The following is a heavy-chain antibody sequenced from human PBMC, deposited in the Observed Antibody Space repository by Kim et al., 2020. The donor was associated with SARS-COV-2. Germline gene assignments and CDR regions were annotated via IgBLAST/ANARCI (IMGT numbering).Heavy chain of an antibody. CDR1: GYTFTGYY. V-gene: IGHV1-2*06. Sequence: ASVKVSCKASGYTFTGYYMHWVRQAPGQGLEWMGRINPNSGGTNYAQKFQGRVTMTRDTSISTAYMELSRLRSDDTAVYYCARVGYCSSTSCHRGIDYWGQGTLVTVSS. CDR2: INPNSGGT. D-gene: IGHD2-2*01. CDR3: ARVGYCSSTSCHRGIDY. J-gene: IGHJ4*02.